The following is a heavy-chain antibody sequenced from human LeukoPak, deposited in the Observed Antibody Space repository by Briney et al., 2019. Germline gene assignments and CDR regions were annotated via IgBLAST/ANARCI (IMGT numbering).Heavy chain of an antibody. J-gene: IGHJ4*02. CDR1: GGSISSYY. CDR2: IYYSGST. D-gene: IGHD6-13*01. CDR3: ARDRAGYSSSWSYFDY. V-gene: IGHV4-59*01. Sequence: SETLSLTSTVSGGSISSYYWSWIRQPPGKGLEWIGYIYYSGSTNYNPSLKSRVTISVDTSKNQFSLKLSSVTAADTAVYYCARDRAGYSSSWSYFDYWGQGTLVTVSS.